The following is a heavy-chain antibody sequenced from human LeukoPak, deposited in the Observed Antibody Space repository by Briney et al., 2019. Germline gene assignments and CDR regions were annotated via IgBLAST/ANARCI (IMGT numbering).Heavy chain of an antibody. V-gene: IGHV4-61*01. CDR1: CGSITSDNYY. D-gene: IGHD2-2*01. CDR2: ISCSGRA. J-gene: IGHJ4*02. CDR3: ARDFCSSTSCHFDY. Sequence: SATLSFTCTVSCGSITSDNYYWPWIRQPPGKGLEWFEYISCSGRATYNPSLKSRVNMSIGTSKNQFSLRLSSVTAADTAVYYCARDFCSSTSCHFDYWGQGTLVTVSS.